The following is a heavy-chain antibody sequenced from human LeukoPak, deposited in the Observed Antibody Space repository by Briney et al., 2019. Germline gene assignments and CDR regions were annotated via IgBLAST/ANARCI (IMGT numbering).Heavy chain of an antibody. D-gene: IGHD1-26*01. J-gene: IGHJ4*02. CDR2: INPSGGST. Sequence: GASVKASCKASGYTFTNYYMHWVRQAPGQGLEWMGIINPSGGSTSYAQKFQGRVTMTRDMSTSTVYMELSSLRSEDTAVYYCARGQWELSIDYWGQGTLVTVSS. V-gene: IGHV1-46*01. CDR3: ARGQWELSIDY. CDR1: GYTFTNYY.